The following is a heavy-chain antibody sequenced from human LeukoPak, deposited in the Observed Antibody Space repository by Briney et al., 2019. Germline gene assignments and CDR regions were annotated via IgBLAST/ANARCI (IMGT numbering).Heavy chain of an antibody. J-gene: IGHJ4*02. CDR3: ARALYHTFDY. Sequence: ASVKVSCKASGYTFTGYYMHWVRQAPGQGLEWMGWISANNNNTDNVQKLQGRVAMTTDTSTSTAYMELRSLRSDDTAVYYCARALYHTFDYWGQGTLVTVSS. V-gene: IGHV1-18*04. CDR2: ISANNNNT. CDR1: GYTFTGYY. D-gene: IGHD2-2*01.